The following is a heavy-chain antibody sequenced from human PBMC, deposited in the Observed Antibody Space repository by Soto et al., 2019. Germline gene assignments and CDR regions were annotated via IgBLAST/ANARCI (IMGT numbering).Heavy chain of an antibody. Sequence: ASVKVSCKASGYTFTGYYMHWVRQAPGQGLEWMGWINPNSGGTNYAQKFQGWVTMTRDTSISTAYMELSRLRSDDTAVYYCARDVGQLWLTSRWFDPWGQGTQVTVSS. CDR3: ARDVGQLWLTSRWFDP. V-gene: IGHV1-2*04. CDR1: GYTFTGYY. CDR2: INPNSGGT. D-gene: IGHD5-18*01. J-gene: IGHJ5*02.